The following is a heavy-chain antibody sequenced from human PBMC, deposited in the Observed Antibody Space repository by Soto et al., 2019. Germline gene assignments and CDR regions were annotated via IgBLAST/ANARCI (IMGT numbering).Heavy chain of an antibody. J-gene: IGHJ3*02. D-gene: IGHD3-3*01. Sequence: EVQLVESGGGLVQPGGSLRLSCAASGFTFSSYSMNWVRQAPGKGLEWVSYISSSSSTIYYADSVKGRFTSARDNAKNSLYLQMNSLRAEDTAVYYCARDQQYDFWSGYPPDAFDIWGQGTMVTVSS. CDR2: ISSSSSTI. CDR3: ARDQQYDFWSGYPPDAFDI. CDR1: GFTFSSYS. V-gene: IGHV3-48*01.